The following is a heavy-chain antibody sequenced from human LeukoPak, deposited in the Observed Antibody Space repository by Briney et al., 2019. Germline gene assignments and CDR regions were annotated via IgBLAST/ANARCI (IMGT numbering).Heavy chain of an antibody. Sequence: GGSLRLSCSASGFTFSSYWKHWVRHAPGKGLVWVSRINSDGSSTSYADSVKGRFTISRDNAKNTLYLQMNSLRAEDTAVYYCARVTSEWELQLGYWGQGTLVTVSS. J-gene: IGHJ4*02. CDR2: INSDGSST. CDR3: ARVTSEWELQLGY. V-gene: IGHV3-74*01. CDR1: GFTFSSYW. D-gene: IGHD1-26*01.